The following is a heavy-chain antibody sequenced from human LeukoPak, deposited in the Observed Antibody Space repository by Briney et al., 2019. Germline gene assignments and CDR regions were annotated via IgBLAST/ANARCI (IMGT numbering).Heavy chain of an antibody. CDR3: ARAGRGRDTSHYDS. J-gene: IGHJ4*02. V-gene: IGHV3-33*08. CDR1: GFSFSDSG. Sequence: GGSLRLSCAASGFSFSDSGMHWVRQAPGRGPEYVAGIWFDESSQRYADPVEGRFTISRDNSKNTVFLQMRSVRVEDTAVYFCARAGRGRDTSHYDSWGRGTQVSVSS. CDR2: IWFDESSQ. D-gene: IGHD3-10*01.